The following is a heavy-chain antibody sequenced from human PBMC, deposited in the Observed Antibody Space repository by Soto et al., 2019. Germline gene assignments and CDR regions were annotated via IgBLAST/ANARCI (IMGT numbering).Heavy chain of an antibody. CDR3: AKDATVAGWGWFDP. V-gene: IGHV3-23*01. J-gene: IGHJ5*02. CDR2: IGGGGDWT. CDR1: GFTFSGYA. D-gene: IGHD6-19*01. Sequence: PGGSLRLSCAASGFTFSGYAMSWVRQAPGKGLEWVSTIGGGGDWTYYADSVKGRFTIFRDNSKDTLYLQMNSLRAEDTAVYFCAKDATVAGWGWFDPWGQGTLVTVSS.